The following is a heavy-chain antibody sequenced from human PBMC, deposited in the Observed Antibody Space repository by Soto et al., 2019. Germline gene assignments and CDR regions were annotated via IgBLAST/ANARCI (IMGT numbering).Heavy chain of an antibody. CDR3: ERGLRYYGMDV. J-gene: IGHJ6*02. CDR1: GGSFSGYY. V-gene: IGHV4-34*01. CDR2: INHSGST. Sequence: PSETLSLTCAVYGGSFSGYYWSWIRQPPGKGLEWIGEINHSGSTNYNPSLKSRVTISVDTSKNQFSLKPSSVTAADTAVYYCERGLRYYGMDVWGQGTRVTVSS.